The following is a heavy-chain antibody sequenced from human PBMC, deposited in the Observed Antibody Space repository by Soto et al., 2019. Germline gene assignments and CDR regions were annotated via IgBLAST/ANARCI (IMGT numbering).Heavy chain of an antibody. V-gene: IGHV1-69*02. D-gene: IGHD2-21*02. J-gene: IGHJ4*02. Sequence: QVQLVQSGAEVKKPGSSVKVSCKASGGTFSSYTISWVRQAPGQGLEWMGRIIPILRIANYARKFQGRVTITADKSTSTAYMELSSLRSEDTAVYYCARTDCGGDCYSFDYWGQGTLVTVSS. CDR3: ARTDCGGDCYSFDY. CDR2: IIPILRIA. CDR1: GGTFSSYT.